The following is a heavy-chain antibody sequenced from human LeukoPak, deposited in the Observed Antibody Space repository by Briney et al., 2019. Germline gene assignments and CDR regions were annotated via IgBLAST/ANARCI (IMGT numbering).Heavy chain of an antibody. CDR2: INHSGST. Sequence: SETLSLTCAVYGGSFSGYYWSWIRQPPGKGLEWIGEINHSGSTNYNPSLKSRVTISVDTSKNQFSLKLSSVTAADTAVYYCARGVRSSSGWYGYWGQGTLVTVSS. CDR1: GGSFSGYY. CDR3: ARGVRSSSGWYGY. V-gene: IGHV4-34*01. D-gene: IGHD6-19*01. J-gene: IGHJ4*02.